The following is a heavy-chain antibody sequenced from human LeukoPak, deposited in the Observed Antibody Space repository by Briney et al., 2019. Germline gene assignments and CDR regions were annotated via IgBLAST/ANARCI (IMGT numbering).Heavy chain of an antibody. J-gene: IGHJ3*02. CDR2: ISSSSSYI. D-gene: IGHD1-26*01. V-gene: IGHV3-21*01. Sequence: GGSLRLSCAASGFTFSSYSMNWVRQAPGKGLEWVSSISSSSSYIYYADSVKGRFTISRDNAKNSLYLQMNSLRAEDTAVYYCARDRVGALHDAFDIWGQGTMVTVSS. CDR3: ARDRVGALHDAFDI. CDR1: GFTFSSYS.